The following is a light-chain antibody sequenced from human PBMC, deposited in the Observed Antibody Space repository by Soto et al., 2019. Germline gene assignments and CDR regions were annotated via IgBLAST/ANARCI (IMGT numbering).Light chain of an antibody. CDR2: EDN. J-gene: IGLJ2*01. V-gene: IGLV6-57*04. Sequence: NFMLTQPHSVSESPGKTVTISCTRSSGSIASNYVQWYQQRPGSAPTTVIYEDNQRPSGVPERFSGSIDSSSNSASLTISGLKTEDEAGYYCQSYDSSNVVFGGGTKLTVL. CDR3: QSYDSSNVV. CDR1: SGSIASNY.